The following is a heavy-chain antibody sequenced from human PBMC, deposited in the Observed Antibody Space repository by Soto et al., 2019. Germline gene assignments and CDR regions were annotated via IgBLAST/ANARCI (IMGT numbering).Heavy chain of an antibody. CDR2: ISLSGSTI. Sequence: SLKTSCAASGFAFSNYEMNWVRQAPGKGLEWVSYISLSGSTIYYADSVKGRFTISRDDAKDSLYLEMDSLRADDTAVYYCARESFSAAPNFFDYWGQGSLVAASS. J-gene: IGHJ4*02. CDR1: GFAFSNYE. D-gene: IGHD1-26*01. V-gene: IGHV3-48*03. CDR3: ARESFSAAPNFFDY.